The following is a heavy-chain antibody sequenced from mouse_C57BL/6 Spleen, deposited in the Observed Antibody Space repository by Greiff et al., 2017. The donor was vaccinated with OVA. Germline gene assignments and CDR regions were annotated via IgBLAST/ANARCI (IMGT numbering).Heavy chain of an antibody. D-gene: IGHD1-1*01. CDR3: TREEGLLDYFDY. CDR1: GYTFTDYE. J-gene: IGHJ2*01. CDR2: IDPETGGT. V-gene: IGHV1-15*01. Sequence: QVHVKQSGAELVRPGASVTLSCKASGYTFTDYEMHWVKQTPVHGLEWIGAIDPETGGTAYNQKFKGKAILTADKSSSTAYMELRSLTSEDSAVYYCTREEGLLDYFDYWGQGTTLTVSS.